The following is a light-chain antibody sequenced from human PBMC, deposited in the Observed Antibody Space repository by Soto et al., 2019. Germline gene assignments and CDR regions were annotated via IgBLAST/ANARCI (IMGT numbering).Light chain of an antibody. CDR3: QQSYSTPYT. Sequence: DIQMTQSPFFLSASVGDRVTITCRASQTIRGDLNWYQQKPGKAPKLLIFAASSLHSGVPSRFSGSGSGTDFTLTISSLQREDFATYYCQQSYSTPYTFGQGTKLESK. V-gene: IGKV1-39*01. J-gene: IGKJ2*01. CDR1: QTIRGD. CDR2: AAS.